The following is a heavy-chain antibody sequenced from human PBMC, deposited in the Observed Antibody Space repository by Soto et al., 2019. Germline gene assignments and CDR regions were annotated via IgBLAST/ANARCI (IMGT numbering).Heavy chain of an antibody. CDR3: ARESEALDY. J-gene: IGHJ4*02. V-gene: IGHV3-30-3*01. CDR2: ISYDRSNK. Sequence: PGGSLRLSCAASGFTFSSYAMHWVRQAPGKGLEWVAVISYDRSNKYYADSVKGRFTISRDNSKNTLYLQMNSLRPEDTAVYYCARESEALDYWGQGTLVTVSS. CDR1: GFTFSSYA.